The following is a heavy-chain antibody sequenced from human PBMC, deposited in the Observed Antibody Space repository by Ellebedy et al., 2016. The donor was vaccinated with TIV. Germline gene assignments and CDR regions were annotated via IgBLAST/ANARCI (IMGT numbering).Heavy chain of an antibody. CDR2: ISAYNGNT. CDR1: GYTFTSYD. J-gene: IGHJ3*02. V-gene: IGHV1-18*01. CDR3: ASRARVTYYDFWSGYLDAFDI. D-gene: IGHD3-3*01. Sequence: ASVKVSCXASGYTFTSYDINWVRQATGQGLEWMGWISAYNGNTNYAQKLQGRVTMTTDTSTSTAYMELRSLRSDDTAVYYCASRARVTYYDFWSGYLDAFDIWGQGTMVTVSS.